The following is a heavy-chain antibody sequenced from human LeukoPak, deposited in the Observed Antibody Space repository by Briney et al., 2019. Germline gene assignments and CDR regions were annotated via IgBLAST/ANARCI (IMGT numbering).Heavy chain of an antibody. J-gene: IGHJ4*02. D-gene: IGHD5-12*01. CDR2: IKPDGSDT. CDR1: GFTFTTHW. CDR3: ARGKYGGYFIDY. Sequence: GGSLRLSCGASGFTFTTHWVHWVRQAPGKGLVWVSRIKPDGSDTNYADSVKGRFTISRDNAKNTVYLQMNSLRAEDTAVYYCARGKYGGYFIDYWGQGTLVTVSS. V-gene: IGHV3-74*01.